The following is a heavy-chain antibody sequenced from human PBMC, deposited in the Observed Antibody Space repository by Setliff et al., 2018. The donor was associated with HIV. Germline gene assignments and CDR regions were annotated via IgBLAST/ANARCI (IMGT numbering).Heavy chain of an antibody. J-gene: IGHJ4*02. D-gene: IGHD3-9*01. CDR2: ISYTGST. Sequence: SETLSLTCTVPGGSINRSNYYWGWIRQLPGKGLEWIGTISYTGSTYYDPSLKSRVTISLDTSKNQFFLKLSSVTAPDTAIYYCARQTWEYYDTLTGYYRSPKNFDSWGQGTLVTVSS. CDR3: ARQTWEYYDTLTGYYRSPKNFDS. V-gene: IGHV4-39*01. CDR1: GGSINRSNYY.